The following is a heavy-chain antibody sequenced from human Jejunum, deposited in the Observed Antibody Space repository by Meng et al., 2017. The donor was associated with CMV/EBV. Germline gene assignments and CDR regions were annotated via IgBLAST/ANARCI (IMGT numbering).Heavy chain of an antibody. CDR1: GFSLRTAGVG. CDR3: AQAYSSGWFPFFEY. CDR2: IYWDDAQ. V-gene: IGHV2-5*02. Sequence: SGFSLRTAGVGVGWLRQPPGQALEWLALIYWDDAQRYRPSLKSRLTITKDTSKNQVVLTLTNMHPVDTGTYYCAQAYSSGWFPFFEYWGQGTLVTVSS. J-gene: IGHJ4*02. D-gene: IGHD6-19*01.